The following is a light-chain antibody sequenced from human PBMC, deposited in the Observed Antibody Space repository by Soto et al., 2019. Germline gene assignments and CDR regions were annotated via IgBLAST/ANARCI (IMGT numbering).Light chain of an antibody. J-gene: IGKJ4*01. Sequence: EIVMTQSPAILSVSPGERVTLSCRASQSVDSYLAWYQQKPGQAPRILIYGASARATGVPARFSGSGSGTEFTLTISSLESEDFAIYYCHQYKSWASLTFGGGTKVEIK. V-gene: IGKV3-15*01. CDR1: QSVDSY. CDR2: GAS. CDR3: HQYKSWASLT.